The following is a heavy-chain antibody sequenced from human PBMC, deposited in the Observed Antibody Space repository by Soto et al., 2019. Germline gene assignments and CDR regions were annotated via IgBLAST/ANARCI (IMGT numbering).Heavy chain of an antibody. J-gene: IGHJ6*02. CDR3: EREYTAWPLAYGLDV. CDR2: ISSRSDI. CDR1: GFTFSTYS. Sequence: PGGSLRLSCVGSGFTFSTYSINWVRQAPGKGLEWVSSISSRSDIYSADSVKGRFTISRDNTKNSVSLQMNSLRAEDTAVYYCEREYTAWPLAYGLDVWGQGTTVTVSS. V-gene: IGHV3-21*01. D-gene: IGHD2-2*02.